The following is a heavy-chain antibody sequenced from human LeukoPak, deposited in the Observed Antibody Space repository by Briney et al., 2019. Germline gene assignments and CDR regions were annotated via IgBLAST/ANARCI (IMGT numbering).Heavy chain of an antibody. J-gene: IGHJ4*02. CDR3: ARLPPSEPFDY. CDR1: GGSISSYY. V-gene: IGHV4-59*08. CDR2: IHYSGST. Sequence: SETLSLTCTVSGGSISSYYWSWIRQPPGKGLEWIGYIHYSGSTNYNPSLKSRVTISVDTSKNQFSLKLSSVTAADTAVYYCARLPPSEPFDYWGQGTLVTVSS.